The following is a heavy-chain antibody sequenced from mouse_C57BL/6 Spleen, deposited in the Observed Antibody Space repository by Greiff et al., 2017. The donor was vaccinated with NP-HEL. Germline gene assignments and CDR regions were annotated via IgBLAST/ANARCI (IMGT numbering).Heavy chain of an antibody. CDR2: IYPGDGDT. CDR1: GYAFSSSW. CDR3: ARDYDYDWGYAMDY. Sequence: VQLKESGPELVKPGASVKISCKASGYAFSSSWMNWVKQRPGKGLEWIGRIYPGDGDTNYNGKFKGKATLTADKSSSTAYMQLSSLTSEDSAVYFCARDYDYDWGYAMDYWGQGTSVTVSS. D-gene: IGHD2-4*01. J-gene: IGHJ4*01. V-gene: IGHV1-82*01.